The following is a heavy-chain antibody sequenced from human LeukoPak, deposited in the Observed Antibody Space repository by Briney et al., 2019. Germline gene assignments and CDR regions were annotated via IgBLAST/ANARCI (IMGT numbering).Heavy chain of an antibody. Sequence: SETLSLTCAVYGGSSSGYYWSWIRQPPGKGLEWIGEINHSGSTNYNPSLKSRVTISVDTSKNQFSLKLSSVTAADTAVYYCARDPRGSGSYYNPPFDYWGQGTLVTVSS. CDR2: INHSGST. CDR3: ARDPRGSGSYYNPPFDY. D-gene: IGHD3-10*01. V-gene: IGHV4-34*01. CDR1: GGSSSGYY. J-gene: IGHJ4*02.